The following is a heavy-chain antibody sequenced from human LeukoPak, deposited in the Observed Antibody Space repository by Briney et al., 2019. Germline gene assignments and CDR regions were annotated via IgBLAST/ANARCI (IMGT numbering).Heavy chain of an antibody. D-gene: IGHD6-13*01. Sequence: TLSLTCTVSGGSISSGGYYWSWIRQPPGKGLEWIGYIYHSGSTYYNPSLKSRVTISVDKSKNQFSLKLSSVTAADTAVYYCARARIAALDYWGQGTLVTVSS. J-gene: IGHJ4*02. CDR1: GGSISSGGYY. V-gene: IGHV4-30-2*01. CDR2: IYHSGST. CDR3: ARARIAALDY.